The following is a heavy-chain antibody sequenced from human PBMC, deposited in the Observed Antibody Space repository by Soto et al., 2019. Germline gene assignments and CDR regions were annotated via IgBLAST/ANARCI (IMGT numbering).Heavy chain of an antibody. CDR2: TYYSGSP. CDR1: GGTITSAGYY. J-gene: IGHJ4*02. D-gene: IGHD5-12*01. CDR3: ARDLGGYGLLEY. Sequence: SDTLYLTSTVSGGTITSAGYYWKWILQHPGKGLEWIGNTYYSGSPYYNTSLKSRVTISVDTSKNQFSLKLSSVTAADTAVYYCARDLGGYGLLEYSGLGTLVTVSS. V-gene: IGHV4-31*03.